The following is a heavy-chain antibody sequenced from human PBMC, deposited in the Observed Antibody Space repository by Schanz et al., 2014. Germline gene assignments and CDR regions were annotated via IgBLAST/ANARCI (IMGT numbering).Heavy chain of an antibody. D-gene: IGHD3-9*01. J-gene: IGHJ4*02. V-gene: IGHV3-30*03. CDR1: GFTFSSYG. CDR3: ARDSRPEYDCLTAYYSIDY. Sequence: QVQLVESGGGVVQPGRSLRLSCAASGFTFSSYGMHWVRQAPGKGLEWVAAMSYDGSIKYYGDSVKGRFTISRDNSKNTLYLHMNTLRSEDTAVYYCARDSRPEYDCLTAYYSIDYWGQGTLVTVSS. CDR2: MSYDGSIK.